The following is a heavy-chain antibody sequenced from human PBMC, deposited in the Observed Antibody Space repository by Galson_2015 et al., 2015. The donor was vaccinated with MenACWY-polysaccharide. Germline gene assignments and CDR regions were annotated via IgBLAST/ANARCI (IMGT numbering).Heavy chain of an antibody. D-gene: IGHD3-22*01. Sequence: SLRLSCAASGFTFSHYGMHWVRQAPGKGLEWVAVIWYDGSNKYYADSVNGRFTISRDNSKNTLYLQMNSLRAEDTAMYYCATGPSGYYRFDSWGQGTLVTVSS. CDR2: IWYDGSNK. V-gene: IGHV3-33*01. CDR3: ATGPSGYYRFDS. J-gene: IGHJ4*02. CDR1: GFTFSHYG.